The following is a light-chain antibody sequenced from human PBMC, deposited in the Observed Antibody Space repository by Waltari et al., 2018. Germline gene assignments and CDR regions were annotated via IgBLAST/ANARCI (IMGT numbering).Light chain of an antibody. CDR1: SSDVGGYNY. CDR3: SSYTRSSTVV. CDR2: NVS. J-gene: IGLJ2*01. V-gene: IGLV2-14*01. Sequence: QSALTQPASVSGSPGQSITISCTGTSSDVGGYNYVSWYQQHPGKAPKHMIYNVSKRPSGGSNRFTGSKSGTPGSLTLSGRQAEDEADYYCSSYTRSSTVVVGGGTNLTVL.